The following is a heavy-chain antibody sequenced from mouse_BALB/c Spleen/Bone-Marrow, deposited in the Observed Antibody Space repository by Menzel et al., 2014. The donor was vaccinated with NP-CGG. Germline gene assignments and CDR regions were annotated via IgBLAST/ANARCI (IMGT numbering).Heavy chain of an antibody. CDR2: IYPGSGST. D-gene: IGHD2-1*01. CDR3: TRGDGNYWYFDV. J-gene: IGHJ1*01. CDR1: GYTFTSYW. V-gene: IGHV1S22*01. Sequence: LKESGSELVRPGASVKLSCKASGYTFTSYWMHWVKQRHGQGLEWIGNIYPGSGSTNYDEKFKSKGTLTVDTSSSTAYMHLSSLASEDSAVYYCTRGDGNYWYFDVWGAGTTVTVS.